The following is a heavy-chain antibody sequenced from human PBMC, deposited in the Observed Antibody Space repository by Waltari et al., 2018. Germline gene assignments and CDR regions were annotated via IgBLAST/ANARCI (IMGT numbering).Heavy chain of an antibody. J-gene: IGHJ5*02. Sequence: EVQLVESGVGLVKPGGSLTLSCEASGFTFNRVRLTWVRPAPGKGLEWLSTIASGSDYIFYAVSVRGRFTISRDNARSTVNLRMNSLRTEDTAVYYCARLNSSSWYSWFDPWGQGTLVTVSS. V-gene: IGHV3-21*02. CDR1: GFTFNRVR. CDR3: ARLNSSSWYSWFDP. D-gene: IGHD6-13*01. CDR2: IASGSDYI.